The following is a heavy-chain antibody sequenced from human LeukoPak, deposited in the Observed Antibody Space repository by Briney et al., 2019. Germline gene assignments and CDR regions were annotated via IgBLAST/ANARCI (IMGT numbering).Heavy chain of an antibody. J-gene: IGHJ5*02. V-gene: IGHV4-34*01. CDR2: INHSGST. D-gene: IGHD3-3*01. CDR3: ASPNYDSGWFDP. Sequence: SETLSLTCAVYGGSFSDYYWSWIRPPPGKGLEWVGEINHSGSTNYNPSLKSRVTISVDTSKNQFSLKLTSVTAADTAVYYCASPNYDSGWFDPWGQGTLVTVSS. CDR1: GGSFSDYY.